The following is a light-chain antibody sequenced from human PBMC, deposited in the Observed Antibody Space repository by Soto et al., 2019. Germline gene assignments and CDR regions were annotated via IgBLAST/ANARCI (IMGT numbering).Light chain of an antibody. CDR1: QSLLHSDGDNY. J-gene: IGKJ3*01. Sequence: DIVMPQSPLSLPVTPGEPASISCKSSQSLLHSDGDNYLEWYVQKAGQSQQLLIYLVSHRASGVPDRLSGSGSGTDFTLKISKVEADDVGVYYCMQTLQTPYTFGPGTKVEIK. CDR3: MQTLQTPYT. V-gene: IGKV2-28*01. CDR2: LVS.